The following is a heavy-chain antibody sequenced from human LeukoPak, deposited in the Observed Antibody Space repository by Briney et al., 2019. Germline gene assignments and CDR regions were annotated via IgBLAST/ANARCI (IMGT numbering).Heavy chain of an antibody. V-gene: IGHV1-8*03. CDR2: MNPNSGKT. Sequence: ASVKVSCKDSGYTFTSYDINWVRQATGQGLEWMGWMNPNSGKTGYAQKFQGRVTITRNTSISTAYMELSSLRSEDTAVYYCARVAMVRGVVNPPYYYYMDVWGKGTTVTVSS. CDR3: ARVAMVRGVVNPPYYYYMDV. J-gene: IGHJ6*03. CDR1: GYTFTSYD. D-gene: IGHD3-10*01.